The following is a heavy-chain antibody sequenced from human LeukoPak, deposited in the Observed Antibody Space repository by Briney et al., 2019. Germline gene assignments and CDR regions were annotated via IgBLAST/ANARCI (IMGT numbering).Heavy chain of an antibody. CDR1: GYTFTSYA. V-gene: IGHV1-2*02. CDR3: ARDRYGDGFAHFDY. J-gene: IGHJ4*02. CDR2: ITPSGGT. Sequence: GASVKVSCKASGYTFTSYAMHWVRQAPGQGLEWMGWITPSGGTNYPQRFQGRVAITRDTSITTAYMDLSRLTSDDTAVYYCARDRYGDGFAHFDYWGQGARVTVSS. D-gene: IGHD5-24*01.